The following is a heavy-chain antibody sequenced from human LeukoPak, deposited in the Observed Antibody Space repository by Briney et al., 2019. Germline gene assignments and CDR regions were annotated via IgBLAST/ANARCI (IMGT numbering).Heavy chain of an antibody. CDR1: GYRFASYG. Sequence: GASVRVSCKASGYRFASYGITWVRQAPGQGLEWMGWISPYSGRTNYVEKFKGRLTLTTDTSTSTAYMDLRGLTSDETATYFCERDLQASNYNYWSGYFPLAFWGQGTLITASS. J-gene: IGHJ4*02. D-gene: IGHD3-3*01. CDR2: ISPYSGRT. V-gene: IGHV1-18*01. CDR3: ERDLQASNYNYWSGYFPLAF.